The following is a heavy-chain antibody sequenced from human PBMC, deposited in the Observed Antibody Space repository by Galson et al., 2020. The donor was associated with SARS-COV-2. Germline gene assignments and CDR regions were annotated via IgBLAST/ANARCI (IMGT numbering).Heavy chain of an antibody. Sequence: GGSLRLSCAASGFTFTNYWMTWVRQAPEKRLEWVANIKEDGSEKYYVDSVKGRFIISRDNAKDSLYLQMNSLRAEDSAIYYCARGATCFEPWGQGTLVTVSS. J-gene: IGHJ5*02. CDR3: ARGATCFEP. D-gene: IGHD2-15*01. CDR2: IKEDGSEK. V-gene: IGHV3-7*02. CDR1: GFTFTNYW.